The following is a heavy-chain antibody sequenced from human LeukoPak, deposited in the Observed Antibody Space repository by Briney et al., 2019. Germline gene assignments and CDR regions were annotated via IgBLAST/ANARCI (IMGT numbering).Heavy chain of an antibody. D-gene: IGHD5-24*01. J-gene: IGHJ5*02. Sequence: PSETLSLTCTVSGGSISSYYWSWIRQPPGKGLEWIGYIYYSGSTNYNPSLKSRGTISVDTYNNQISLKLTSVTAADTAVYYCARDGVENWFDPWGQGTLVTVSS. CDR2: IYYSGST. CDR3: ARDGVENWFDP. CDR1: GGSISSYY. V-gene: IGHV4-59*01.